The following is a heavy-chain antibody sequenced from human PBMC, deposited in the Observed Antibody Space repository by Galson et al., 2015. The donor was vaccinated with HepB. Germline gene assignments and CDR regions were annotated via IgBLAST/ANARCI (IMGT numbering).Heavy chain of an antibody. CDR1: GSTFTSSA. CDR3: AADLEAYPENDAFDI. V-gene: IGHV1-58*01. Sequence: SVKVSCKASGSTFTSSAVQWVRQARGQRLEWIGWIVVGSGNTNYAQKFQERVTITRDMSTSTAYMELSSLRSEDTAVYYCAADLEAYPENDAFDIWGQGTMVTVSS. D-gene: IGHD1-1*01. CDR2: IVVGSGNT. J-gene: IGHJ3*02.